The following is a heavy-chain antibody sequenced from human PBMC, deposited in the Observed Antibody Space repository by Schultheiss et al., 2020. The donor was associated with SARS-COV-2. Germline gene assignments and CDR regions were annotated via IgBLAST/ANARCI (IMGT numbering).Heavy chain of an antibody. CDR3: ARGAGVDV. V-gene: IGHV4-59*08. CDR2: IHHSGST. J-gene: IGHJ6*02. Sequence: SETLSLTCTVSGGSFNNYYWNWIRQPPGKGLEWIGHIHHSGSTNYNPSLKSRVTMSVDTSKNQFSLKLSSVTAADTAVYYCARGAGVDVWGQGTTVTVSS. CDR1: GGSFNNYY. D-gene: IGHD3-10*01.